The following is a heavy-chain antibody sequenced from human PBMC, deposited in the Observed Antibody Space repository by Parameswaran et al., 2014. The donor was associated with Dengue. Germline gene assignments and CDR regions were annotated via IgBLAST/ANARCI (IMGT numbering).Heavy chain of an antibody. D-gene: IGHD2-15*01. CDR3: AREGGGSFYRRHGPLDLDY. CDR2: INWNGVTT. V-gene: IGHV3-20*03. J-gene: IGHJ4*02. Sequence: RWIRSPQGRAGVVSRINWNGVTTSYGDSVKGRFTISRDNAKSSLYLQMNSLRAEDTAFYYCAREGGGSFYRRHGPLDLDYWGQGALVTVSS.